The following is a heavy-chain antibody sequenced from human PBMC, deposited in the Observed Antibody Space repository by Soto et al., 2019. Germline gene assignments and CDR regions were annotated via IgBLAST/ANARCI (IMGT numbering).Heavy chain of an antibody. V-gene: IGHV4-4*02. Sequence: QVQLQESGPGLVKPSGTLSLTCAVSSGSISSSNWWSWVRQPPGKGLEWIGEIYHSGSTNYNPSLKSRVTISVDKSKNQFSLKLSSVTAADTAVYYCARVETLGYCRSTSCYGTGDAFDICGHGTMVTVSS. D-gene: IGHD2-2*01. CDR2: IYHSGST. J-gene: IGHJ3*02. CDR1: SGSISSSNW. CDR3: ARVETLGYCRSTSCYGTGDAFDI.